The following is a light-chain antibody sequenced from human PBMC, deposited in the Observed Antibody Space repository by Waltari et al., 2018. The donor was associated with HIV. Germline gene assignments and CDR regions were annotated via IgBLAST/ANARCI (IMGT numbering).Light chain of an antibody. CDR2: KAS. V-gene: IGKV1-5*03. CDR3: QHYDSYSCT. CDR1: QNVNKW. Sequence: LSASVGDRVTITCRASQNVNKWLAWYQQKPGKAPTLLIYKASSLKSGVPSRFSGSGSGTEFTLTISSLQPDDCATYYCQHYDSYSCTFGQGTKVEIK. J-gene: IGKJ2*02.